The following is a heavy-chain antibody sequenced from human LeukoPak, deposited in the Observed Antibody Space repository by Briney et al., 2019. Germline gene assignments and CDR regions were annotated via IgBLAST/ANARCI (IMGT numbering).Heavy chain of an antibody. CDR1: GFTFSSNE. Sequence: GSLRLSCAASGFTFSSNEMNWVRQAPGKGLEWVSYISSRGSTIYYADSVKGRFTISRDNAKNSLYLQMNSLRAEDTAVYYCARDVAPIDYWGQGALVTVSS. CDR3: ARDVAPIDY. CDR2: ISSRGSTI. J-gene: IGHJ4*02. V-gene: IGHV3-48*03.